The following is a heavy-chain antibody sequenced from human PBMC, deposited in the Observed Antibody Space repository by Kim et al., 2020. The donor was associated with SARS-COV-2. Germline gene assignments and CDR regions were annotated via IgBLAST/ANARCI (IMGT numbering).Heavy chain of an antibody. CDR1: GYTLTELS. D-gene: IGHD1-26*01. CDR3: ATALSIVGATVYYGMDV. Sequence: ASVKVSCKVSGYTLTELSMHWVRQAPGKGLEWMGGFDPEDGETIYAQKFQGRVTMTEDTSTDTAYMELSSLRSEDTAVYYCATALSIVGATVYYGMDVWGQGTTVTVSS. CDR2: FDPEDGET. V-gene: IGHV1-24*01. J-gene: IGHJ6*02.